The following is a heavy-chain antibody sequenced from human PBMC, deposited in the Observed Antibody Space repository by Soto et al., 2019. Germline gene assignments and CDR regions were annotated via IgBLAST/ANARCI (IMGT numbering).Heavy chain of an antibody. V-gene: IGHV3-23*01. CDR1: GFTFNIYA. CDR2: ISGSGGST. D-gene: IGHD3-3*01. CDR3: AKVHLRFLEWLLPFDY. J-gene: IGHJ4*02. Sequence: GGSLRLSSAASGFTFNIYAMSGARKAPGKGLEWVSAISGSGGSTYYADSVKGRITISRDNSKNTLYLQMNSLRAEDTAVYYCAKVHLRFLEWLLPFDYWGQGTLVTVSS.